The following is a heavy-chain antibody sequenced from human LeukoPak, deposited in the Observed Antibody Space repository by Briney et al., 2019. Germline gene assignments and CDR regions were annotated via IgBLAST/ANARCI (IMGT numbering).Heavy chain of an antibody. Sequence: GGSLRLSCAASGFTFSSDAMSWVRQAPGKGLEWVSAISGSGVSTYYADSVKGRFTISRDNSKSTLFLQMNSLRAEDTALYYCAKVPPGYYGSGSQGWFDPWGQGTLVTVCS. D-gene: IGHD3-10*01. CDR3: AKVPPGYYGSGSQGWFDP. V-gene: IGHV3-23*01. CDR2: ISGSGVST. CDR1: GFTFSSDA. J-gene: IGHJ5*02.